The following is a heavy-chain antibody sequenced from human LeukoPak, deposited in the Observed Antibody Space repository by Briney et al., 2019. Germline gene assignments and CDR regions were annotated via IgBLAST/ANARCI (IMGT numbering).Heavy chain of an antibody. CDR1: GFTFSNYA. J-gene: IGHJ4*02. CDR3: AKHLGATPSYYFDY. Sequence: GGSLRLSCAASGFTFSNYAMSWVRQAPGKGLEWVSGISASGGSTNYADSVKGWLTISRDNSKNTLYLQMNSLRGEDTAVYYCAKHLGATPSYYFDYWGQGTLVTVSS. CDR2: ISASGGST. D-gene: IGHD1-26*01. V-gene: IGHV3-23*01.